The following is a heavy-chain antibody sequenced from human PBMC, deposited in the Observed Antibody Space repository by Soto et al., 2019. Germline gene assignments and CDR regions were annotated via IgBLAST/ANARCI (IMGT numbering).Heavy chain of an antibody. CDR3: AGIAGYSDGYGYYYYYMDV. D-gene: IGHD5-18*01. CDR1: GGSFSGYY. Sequence: SETLSLTCAVYGGSFSGYYWSWIRQPPGKGLEWIGEINHSGSTNYNPSLKSRVTISVDTSKNQFSLKLSSVTAADTAVYYCAGIAGYSDGYGYYYYYMDVWGKGTTVTVSS. V-gene: IGHV4-34*01. CDR2: INHSGST. J-gene: IGHJ6*03.